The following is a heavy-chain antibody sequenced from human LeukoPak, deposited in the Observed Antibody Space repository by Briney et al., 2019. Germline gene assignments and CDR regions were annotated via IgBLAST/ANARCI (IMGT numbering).Heavy chain of an antibody. D-gene: IGHD5-18*01. CDR2: ISSSSSYI. CDR3: ARGPKNLYSLVYYMDV. Sequence: GGSLRLSCAASGFTFSSYSMNWVRQAPGKGLEWVSSISSSSSYIYYADSVKGRFTISRDNAKNSLYLQMNSLRAEDTAVYYCARGPKNLYSLVYYMDVWGKGTTVTVSS. CDR1: GFTFSSYS. J-gene: IGHJ6*03. V-gene: IGHV3-21*01.